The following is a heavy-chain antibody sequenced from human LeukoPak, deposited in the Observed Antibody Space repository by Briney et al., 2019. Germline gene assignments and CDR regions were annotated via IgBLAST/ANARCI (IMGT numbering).Heavy chain of an antibody. D-gene: IGHD5-12*01. V-gene: IGHV3-7*01. CDR3: ARESHKVWWLRLNYFDY. CDR2: IKQDGSEK. CDR1: GFTFSSYW. Sequence: QPGGSLRLSCAASGFTFSSYWMSWVRQAPGKGLEWVANIKQDGSEKYYVDSVGGRFTISRDNAKNSLYLQMNSLRAEDTAVYYCARESHKVWWLRLNYFDYWGQGTLVTVSS. J-gene: IGHJ4*02.